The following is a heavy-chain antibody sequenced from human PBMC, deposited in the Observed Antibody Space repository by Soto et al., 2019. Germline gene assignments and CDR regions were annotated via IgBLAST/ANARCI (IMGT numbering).Heavy chain of an antibody. D-gene: IGHD5-12*01. J-gene: IGHJ4*02. Sequence: EMQLLESGGGLVQPGGSLRLSCAASGLTFSSYAMSWVRQAPGKGLEWVSAISGSGGGTYYADYVKGRFTISRDNSKNTLYLQMNSLRAEDTAVYSCAKAWMDNARQRYFDHWGQGTLVTVSS. CDR1: GLTFSSYA. CDR2: ISGSGGGT. V-gene: IGHV3-23*01. CDR3: AKAWMDNARQRYFDH.